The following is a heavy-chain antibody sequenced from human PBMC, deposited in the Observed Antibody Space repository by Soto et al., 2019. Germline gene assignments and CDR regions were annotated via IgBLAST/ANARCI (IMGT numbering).Heavy chain of an antibody. Sequence: SVKVSFKASAGTFSSYAISWVRQAPGQGLDWMGGIIPIFGTANYAQKFQGRVTITADESTSTAYLELSSLSTEDTAVYYCASGYYYDSSGYPDPFDYWGQGTLVTSPQ. V-gene: IGHV1-69*13. CDR1: AGTFSSYA. CDR3: ASGYYYDSSGYPDPFDY. CDR2: IIPIFGTA. J-gene: IGHJ4*02. D-gene: IGHD3-22*01.